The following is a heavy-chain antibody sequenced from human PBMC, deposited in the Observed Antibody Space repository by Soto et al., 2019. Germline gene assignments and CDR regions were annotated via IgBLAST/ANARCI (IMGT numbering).Heavy chain of an antibody. V-gene: IGHV1-3*01. Sequence: ASVKVSCKASGYTFTSCAMHWVRQAPGQRLEWMGWINAGNGNTKYSQKFQGRVTITRDTSASTAYMELSSLRSEDTAVYYCARWDSSGYYPPFDYWGQGTLVTVSS. CDR2: INAGNGNT. CDR3: ARWDSSGYYPPFDY. J-gene: IGHJ4*02. CDR1: GYTFTSCA. D-gene: IGHD3-22*01.